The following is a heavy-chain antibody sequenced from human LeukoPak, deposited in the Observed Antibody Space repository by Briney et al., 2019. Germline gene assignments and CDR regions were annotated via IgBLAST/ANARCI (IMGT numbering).Heavy chain of an antibody. D-gene: IGHD1-26*01. CDR2: IYYIGST. CDR3: ARHVNSNGSPSDY. CDR1: GGSISSTRYY. Sequence: SETLSLTCTVSGGSISSTRYYRGWIRQPPGKGLEWIGSIYYIGSTYYNPSLKSRVTISVDTSKNQFSLKLRSVTAADTAVYYCARHVNSNGSPSDYWGQGTLVTVSS. V-gene: IGHV4-39*01. J-gene: IGHJ4*02.